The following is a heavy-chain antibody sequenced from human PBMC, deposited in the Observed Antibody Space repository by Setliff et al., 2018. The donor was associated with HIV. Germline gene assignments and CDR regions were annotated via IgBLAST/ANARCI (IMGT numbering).Heavy chain of an antibody. CDR2: IIPIFGTA. CDR1: GGTFSSYA. Sequence: ASVKVSCKASGGTFSSYAISWVRQAPGQGLEWMGGIIPIFGTANYAQKFQGRVTITTDESTSTAYMELRSLRSDDTAVYYCARDRGVYCRSTNCYSPVDAFDIWGQGTMVTVS. D-gene: IGHD2-2*01. CDR3: ARDRGVYCRSTNCYSPVDAFDI. V-gene: IGHV1-69*05. J-gene: IGHJ3*02.